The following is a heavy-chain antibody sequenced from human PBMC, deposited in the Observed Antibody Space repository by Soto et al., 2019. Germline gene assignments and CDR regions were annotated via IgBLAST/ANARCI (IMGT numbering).Heavy chain of an antibody. D-gene: IGHD5-12*01. V-gene: IGHV3-30*18. CDR2: ISYDGSNK. J-gene: IGHJ4*02. CDR3: AKDRGSGYDFYYFDY. CDR1: GFTFSSYG. Sequence: QVRLVESGGGVVQPGRSLRLSCAASGFTFSSYGMHWVRQAPGKGLEWVAVISYDGSNKYYADSVKGRFTISRDNSKNTLYLQMNSLRAEDTAVYYCAKDRGSGYDFYYFDYWGQGTLVTVSS.